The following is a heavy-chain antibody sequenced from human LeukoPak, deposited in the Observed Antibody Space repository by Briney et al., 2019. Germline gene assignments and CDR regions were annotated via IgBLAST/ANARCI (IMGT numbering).Heavy chain of an antibody. Sequence: QPGGSLRLSCAASGFTFSSYGMHWVRQAPGKGLEWVAVISYDGSNKYYADSVKGRFTISRDNSKNTLYLQMNSLRAEDTAVYYCARGGRWLQSLFDYWGQGTLVTVSS. CDR2: ISYDGSNK. D-gene: IGHD5-24*01. J-gene: IGHJ4*02. CDR3: ARGGRWLQSLFDY. CDR1: GFTFSSYG. V-gene: IGHV3-30*19.